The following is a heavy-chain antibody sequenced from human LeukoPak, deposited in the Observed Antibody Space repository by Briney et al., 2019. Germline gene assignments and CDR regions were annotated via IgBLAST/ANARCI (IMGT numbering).Heavy chain of an antibody. CDR1: GFTFSDYW. J-gene: IGHJ4*02. D-gene: IGHD2-2*01. CDR3: ARICSSTDCLIPD. V-gene: IGHV3-74*01. Sequence: GGSLRLSCAASGFTFSDYWMHWVRQAPGKGLVWVSHINADEDRAAYADSVKGRFTISRDNARNTLYLQMNSLRAEDTAVYYCARICSSTDCLIPDWGQGTLVTVSS. CDR2: INADEDRA.